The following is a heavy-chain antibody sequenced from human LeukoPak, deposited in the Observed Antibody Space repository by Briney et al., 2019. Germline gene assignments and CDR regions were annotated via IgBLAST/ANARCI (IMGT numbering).Heavy chain of an antibody. CDR2: ISTYNGNT. Sequence: ASVKVSCKASGYTFTSYGISWVRQAPGQGLEWMGWISTYNGNTNYALKFQGRVTMTTDTTTSTAYMDLRSLRSDDTAVYYCARDKVTHYDFWSGYPRFDYWGQGTLVTVSS. CDR3: ARDKVTHYDFWSGYPRFDY. CDR1: GYTFTSYG. D-gene: IGHD3-3*01. V-gene: IGHV1-18*01. J-gene: IGHJ4*02.